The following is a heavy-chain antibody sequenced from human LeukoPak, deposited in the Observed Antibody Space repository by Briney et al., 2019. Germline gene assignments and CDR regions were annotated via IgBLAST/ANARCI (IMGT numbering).Heavy chain of an antibody. J-gene: IGHJ4*02. CDR2: ISYHGSDK. Sequence: GGSLRLSCAASGFSFSNYAMHWVRQAPGKGLERVACISYHGSDKFYPDSVKGRFTISRDNSRNTLSLQMNSLRAEDTAVYYCARDDYATVVHFDFWGQGTLVTVSS. V-gene: IGHV3-30-3*01. CDR1: GFSFSNYA. CDR3: ARDDYATVVHFDF. D-gene: IGHD4/OR15-4a*01.